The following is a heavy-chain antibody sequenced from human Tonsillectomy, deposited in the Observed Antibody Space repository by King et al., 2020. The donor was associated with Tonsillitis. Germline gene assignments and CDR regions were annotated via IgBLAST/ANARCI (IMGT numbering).Heavy chain of an antibody. Sequence: VQLVESGGGVVQPGGSLRLSCAASGFTFSSYGMHWVRQAPGKGLEWVAFIRYDGSNKYYADSVKGRFTISRDNSKNTLYLQMNSLRAGDTAVYYCAKDARRGIAARTDYWGQGTLVTVSS. V-gene: IGHV3-30*02. CDR1: GFTFSSYG. J-gene: IGHJ4*02. CDR3: AKDARRGIAARTDY. CDR2: IRYDGSNK. D-gene: IGHD6-6*01.